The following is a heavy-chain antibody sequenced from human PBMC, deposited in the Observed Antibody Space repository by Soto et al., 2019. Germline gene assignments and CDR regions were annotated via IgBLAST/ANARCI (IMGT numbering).Heavy chain of an antibody. CDR1: GFSLSSNY. V-gene: IGHV3-53*01. Sequence: PGGSLRLSCAVSGFSLSSNYMSWVRQAPGKGLEWVSVIYSGGTTYYADSVKGRFTISRDNSKNMVYLQMNSLRAEDTAVYYCARPTRYYYGMDVWGQGTTVTVSS. D-gene: IGHD3-16*01. CDR3: ARPTRYYYGMDV. CDR2: IYSGGTT. J-gene: IGHJ6*02.